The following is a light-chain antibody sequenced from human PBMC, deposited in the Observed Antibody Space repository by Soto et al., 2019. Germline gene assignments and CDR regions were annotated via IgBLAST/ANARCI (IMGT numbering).Light chain of an antibody. Sequence: EIVLTQSPGTLSLSPGERATLSCRASQSVSSNSLAWYQQKPGQAPSLLIYGASTRATGIPDRFSGSGSGTDFTLTISRLEPDDFAVYYCQPYGSSPTTFGQGTKVDIK. CDR1: QSVSSNS. J-gene: IGKJ1*01. V-gene: IGKV3-20*01. CDR3: QPYGSSPTT. CDR2: GAS.